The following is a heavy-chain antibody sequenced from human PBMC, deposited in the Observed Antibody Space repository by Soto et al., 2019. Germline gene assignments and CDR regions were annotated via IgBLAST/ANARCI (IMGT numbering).Heavy chain of an antibody. V-gene: IGHV1-24*01. CDR2: LDPEDGET. J-gene: IGHJ5*02. CDR1: GYTLTELS. CDR3: ATAILVVVTAIGGFDP. Sequence: EASVKVSCKVSGYTLTELSMHWVRQAPGKGLEWMGGLDPEDGETIYAQKFQGRVTMTEDTSTDTAYMELSSLRSEDTAVYYCATAILVVVTAIGGFDPWGQGTLVTVSS. D-gene: IGHD2-21*02.